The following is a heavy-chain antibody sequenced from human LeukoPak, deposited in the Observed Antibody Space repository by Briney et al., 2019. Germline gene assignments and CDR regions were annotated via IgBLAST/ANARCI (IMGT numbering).Heavy chain of an antibody. Sequence: GGSLRLSCAASGFTFSTYTMNWVRQAPGKGLEWVSSISSRSSYIYYADSVKGRFTISRDNAENSLYLQMNSLRAEDTAVYYCARGYYYGLDVWGKGTTVIVSS. CDR2: ISSRSSYI. J-gene: IGHJ6*04. D-gene: IGHD1-14*01. CDR3: ARGYYYGLDV. V-gene: IGHV3-21*01. CDR1: GFTFSTYT.